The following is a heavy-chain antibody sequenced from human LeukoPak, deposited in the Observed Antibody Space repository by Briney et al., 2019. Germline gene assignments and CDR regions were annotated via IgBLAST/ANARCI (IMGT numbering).Heavy chain of an antibody. D-gene: IGHD5-24*01. CDR2: IYHSGST. V-gene: IGHV4-4*02. Sequence: PSETLSLTCAVSGGSISSSNWWSWVRQPPGKGLEWIGEIYHSGSTNYNPSLKSRVTISVDTSKNQFSLKLSSVTAADTAVYYCARGSRRDGYIHNYWGQGTLVTVSS. CDR3: ARGSRRDGYIHNY. J-gene: IGHJ4*02. CDR1: GGSISSSNW.